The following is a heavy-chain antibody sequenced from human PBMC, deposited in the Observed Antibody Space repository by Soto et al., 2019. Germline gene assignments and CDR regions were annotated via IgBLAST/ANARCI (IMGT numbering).Heavy chain of an antibody. CDR2: VYSTGGT. V-gene: IGHV4-31*03. D-gene: IGHD5-12*01. Sequence: QVQLQESGPGLVKPSQTLSLTCTVSGASLSSGGHYWTWIRQHPGKGLEWIGCVYSTGGTYYNPSLKRRVDISRDTSTNQFSLKLSSVSAGDTAVYFCATKGGYNAQSGFSDAFDIWGQGTLVTVS. CDR1: GASLSSGGHY. J-gene: IGHJ3*02. CDR3: ATKGGYNAQSGFSDAFDI.